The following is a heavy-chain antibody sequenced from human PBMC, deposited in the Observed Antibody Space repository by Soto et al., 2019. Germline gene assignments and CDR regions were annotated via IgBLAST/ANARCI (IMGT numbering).Heavy chain of an antibody. CDR1: GFSFSSYS. CDR2: ISRSSNTI. V-gene: IGHV3-48*01. J-gene: IGHJ4*02. D-gene: IGHD2-15*01. CDR3: AREREYCSGDKCYETGSAY. Sequence: EAQLVESGGDLVQPGGSLRLSCAASGFSFSSYSMNWFRQAPGKGLEWVSYISRSSNTINYADSVKGRFTISRDNAKNSRFLQMNSLRAEDTAVYYCAREREYCSGDKCYETGSAYWGQGTLVTVSS.